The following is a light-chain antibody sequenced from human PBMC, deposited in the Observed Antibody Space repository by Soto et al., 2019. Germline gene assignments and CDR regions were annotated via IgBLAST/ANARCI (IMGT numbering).Light chain of an antibody. CDR2: GAS. Sequence: DIQMTQSPSTLSGSVADRVTITCLARQDIGEDLGWCLRKPGKAVKGLIYGASRLQSGVPSGFSGGGYGTDFTFTISSLQPGDFATYYCLQHYSHPPTFGQGTKVDI. CDR1: QDIGED. J-gene: IGKJ1*01. CDR3: LQHYSHPPT. V-gene: IGKV1-17*01.